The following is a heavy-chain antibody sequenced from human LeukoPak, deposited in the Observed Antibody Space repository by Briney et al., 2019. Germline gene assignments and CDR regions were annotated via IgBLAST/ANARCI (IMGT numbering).Heavy chain of an antibody. CDR1: GGTFSSYA. Sequence: AASVKVSCKASGGTFSSYAISWVRQAPGQGLEWMGGIIPIFGTANYAQKFHGRVTITADESTSTAYMELSSLRSEDTAVYYCARHSGWYVFDYWGQGTLVNVSS. J-gene: IGHJ4*02. D-gene: IGHD6-19*01. V-gene: IGHV1-69*01. CDR2: IIPIFGTA. CDR3: ARHSGWYVFDY.